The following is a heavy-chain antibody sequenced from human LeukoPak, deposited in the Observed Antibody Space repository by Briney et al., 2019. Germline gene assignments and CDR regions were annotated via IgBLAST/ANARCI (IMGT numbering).Heavy chain of an antibody. D-gene: IGHD2-21*01. V-gene: IGHV4-59*03. Sequence: PSETLSLTCTVSGGSFSSDYWSWIRQSPGKGLEWIAYIYSSGSTNYNPSLQSRVTISVDTSKSQISLKLNSVTAADTAIYYCARSCYYEYFQQWGQGTLVTVSS. J-gene: IGHJ1*01. CDR1: GGSFSSDY. CDR3: ARSCYYEYFQQ. CDR2: IYSSGST.